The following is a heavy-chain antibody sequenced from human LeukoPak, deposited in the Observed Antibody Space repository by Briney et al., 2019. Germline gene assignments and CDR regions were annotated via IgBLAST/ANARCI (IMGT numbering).Heavy chain of an antibody. V-gene: IGHV1-2*02. D-gene: IGHD6-13*01. CDR2: INPNSGGI. J-gene: IGHJ4*02. CDR1: GYTFTGYY. CDR3: ARGRIAAFFDY. Sequence: EASVKVSCKASGYTFTGYYMHWVRQAPGQGLEWMGWINPNSGGINYAQKFQGRVTMTRDTSISTAYMELSRLRSDDTAVYYCARGRIAAFFDYWGQGTLVTVSS.